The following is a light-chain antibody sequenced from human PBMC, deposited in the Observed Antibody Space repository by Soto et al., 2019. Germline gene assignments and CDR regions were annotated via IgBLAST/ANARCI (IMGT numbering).Light chain of an antibody. J-gene: IGKJ2*01. V-gene: IGKV3D-15*01. CDR3: QQYNNWPPYT. CDR2: GAS. CDR1: QSVNRN. Sequence: EIVITQSPATLSVSPGESATLSCRASQSVNRNLAWYQQKPGQAPRLLIYGASTGATGIPARFSGSGFGTEFTLTIGSLQSEDSAVYYCQQYNNWPPYTFGQGTKVDIK.